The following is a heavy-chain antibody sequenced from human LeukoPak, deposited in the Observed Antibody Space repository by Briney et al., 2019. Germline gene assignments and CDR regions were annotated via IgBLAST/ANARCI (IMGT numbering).Heavy chain of an antibody. CDR1: GFSFSSYW. D-gene: IGHD6-13*01. V-gene: IGHV3-7*03. J-gene: IGHJ4*02. Sequence: GGSLRLSCEGSGFSFSSYWMTWVRQLPGKGPEWVANIRQDESERYFADSVKGRFTISRDNAKKSVYLHMSSLRAEDTALYYCARLAAAGKFDYWGQGTLVTVSS. CDR3: ARLAAAGKFDY. CDR2: IRQDESER.